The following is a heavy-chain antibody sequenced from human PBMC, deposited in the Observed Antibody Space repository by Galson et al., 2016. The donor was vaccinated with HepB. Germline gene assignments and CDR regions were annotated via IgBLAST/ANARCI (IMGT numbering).Heavy chain of an antibody. CDR2: INTGNANT. D-gene: IGHD5-24*01. Sequence: SVKVSCKASGFTFTTYAIHWVRQAPGQSLEWMGWINTGNANTKYSQKFQGRVTITRDTSASTAYMEMSSLRSEDTAVYYCASHDLHYDGYVGGGGTFDYWGQGTLVTVSS. V-gene: IGHV1-3*04. CDR1: GFTFTTYA. J-gene: IGHJ4*02. CDR3: ASHDLHYDGYVGGGGTFDY.